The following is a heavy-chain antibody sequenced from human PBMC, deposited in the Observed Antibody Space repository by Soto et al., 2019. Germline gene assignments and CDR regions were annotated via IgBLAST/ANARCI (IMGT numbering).Heavy chain of an antibody. Sequence: GGSLRLSCAASGFTFSSYSMSWVRQAPGKGLEWVSGFRTSGDGGTTYYADSVKGRFTISRDNSKNMLFLQMNSLRAEDTAIYYCSKKVNSGPGSQYFDYWGQGTLVTVSS. V-gene: IGHV3-23*01. J-gene: IGHJ4*02. CDR2: FRTSGDGGTT. D-gene: IGHD3-10*01. CDR1: GFTFSSYS. CDR3: SKKVNSGPGSQYFDY.